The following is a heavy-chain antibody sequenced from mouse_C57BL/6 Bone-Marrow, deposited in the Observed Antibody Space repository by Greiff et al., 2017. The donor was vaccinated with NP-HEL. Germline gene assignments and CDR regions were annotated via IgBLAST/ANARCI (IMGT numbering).Heavy chain of an antibody. CDR1: GFSFNTYA. J-gene: IGHJ4*01. CDR3: VRHGGYWRYYYAMDY. CDR2: IRSKSNNYAT. V-gene: IGHV10-1*01. D-gene: IGHD2-3*01. Sequence: EVMLVESGGGLVQPKGSLKLSCAASGFSFNTYAMNWVRQAPGKGLEWVARIRSKSNNYATYYADSVKDRFTISRDDSESMLYLQMNNLKTEDTAMYYCVRHGGYWRYYYAMDYWGQGTSVTVSS.